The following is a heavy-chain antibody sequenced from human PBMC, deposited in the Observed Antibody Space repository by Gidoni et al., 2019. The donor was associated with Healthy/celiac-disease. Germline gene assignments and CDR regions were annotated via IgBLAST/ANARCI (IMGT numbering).Heavy chain of an antibody. Sequence: QVQLQESGPGLVKPSETLSLTCTVPGGSISSYYWSWIRQPPGKGLEWIGYIYYSGSTNYNPSLKSRVTISVDTSKNQFSLKLSSVTAADTAVYYCARGRAGTTYDYWGQGTLVTVSS. D-gene: IGHD4-17*01. V-gene: IGHV4-59*01. J-gene: IGHJ4*02. CDR3: ARGRAGTTYDY. CDR2: IYYSGST. CDR1: GGSISSYY.